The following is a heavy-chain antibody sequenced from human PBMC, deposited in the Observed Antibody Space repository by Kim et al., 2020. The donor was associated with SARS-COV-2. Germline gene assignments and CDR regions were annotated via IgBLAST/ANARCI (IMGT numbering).Heavy chain of an antibody. D-gene: IGHD2-8*01. CDR2: INPSGGST. CDR1: GYTFTSYY. J-gene: IGHJ6*02. Sequence: ASVKVSCKASGYTFTSYYMHWVRQAPGQGLEWMGIINPSGGSTSYAQKFQGRVTMTRDTSTSTVYMELSSLRSEDTAVYYCARWRPTNNYYYYGMDVWGQGTTVTVSS. CDR3: ARWRPTNNYYYYGMDV. V-gene: IGHV1-46*01.